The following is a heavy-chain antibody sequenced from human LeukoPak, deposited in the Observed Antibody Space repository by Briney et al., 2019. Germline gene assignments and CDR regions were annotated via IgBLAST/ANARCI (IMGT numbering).Heavy chain of an antibody. V-gene: IGHV3-30*18. J-gene: IGHJ3*02. CDR2: ISYDGSNK. CDR1: GLTFSSYG. D-gene: IGHD2-2*01. Sequence: GRSLRLSCAASGLTFSSYGMHWVRQAPGKGLEWVAVISYDGSNKYYADSVKGRFTISRDNSKNTLYLQMNSLRAEDTAVYYCAKVGYQLLAGELEAFDIWGQGTMVTVSS. CDR3: AKVGYQLLAGELEAFDI.